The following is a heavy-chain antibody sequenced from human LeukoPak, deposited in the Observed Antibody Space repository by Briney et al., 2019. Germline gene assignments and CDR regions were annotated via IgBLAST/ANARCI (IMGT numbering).Heavy chain of an antibody. J-gene: IGHJ5*02. CDR3: ARSQYDFWSGDFDSNWFDP. CDR1: GGSISSYY. V-gene: IGHV4-4*07. D-gene: IGHD3-3*01. CDR2: IYTSGST. Sequence: SETLSLTCTVSGGSISSYYWSWIRQPAGKGLEWIGRIYTSGSTNYNPSLKSRVTMSVDTSKNQFSLKLSSVTAADTAVYYCARSQYDFWSGDFDSNWFDPWGQGTLVTVS.